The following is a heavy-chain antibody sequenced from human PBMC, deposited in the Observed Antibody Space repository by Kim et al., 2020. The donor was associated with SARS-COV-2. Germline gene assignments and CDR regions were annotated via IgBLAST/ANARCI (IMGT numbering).Heavy chain of an antibody. V-gene: IGHV3-48*02. Sequence: SVKGRFTITRDNAKNSLYLQMNSLRDEDTAVYYCVRGNRDSGSRLDYFDYWGQGTLVTVSS. J-gene: IGHJ4*02. CDR3: VRGNRDSGSRLDYFDY. D-gene: IGHD1-26*01.